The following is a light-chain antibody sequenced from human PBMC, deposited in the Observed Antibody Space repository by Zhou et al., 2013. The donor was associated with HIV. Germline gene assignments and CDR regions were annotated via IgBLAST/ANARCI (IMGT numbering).Light chain of an antibody. CDR2: QSS. J-gene: IGKJ4*02. CDR3: QDYGDSSRA. V-gene: IGKV1-5*03. CDR1: RTVGPW. Sequence: DIQMTQSPSTLSASVGDKVTITCRASRTVGPWLAWYQQKPGGAPKLLVYQSSTLESGVPSRFRGRGSGAEFQLSIVSLQPEDFATYYCQDYGDSSRAFGRGTRVEMK.